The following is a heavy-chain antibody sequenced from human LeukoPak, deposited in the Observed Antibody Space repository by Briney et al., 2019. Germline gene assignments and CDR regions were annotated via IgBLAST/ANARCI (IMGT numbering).Heavy chain of an antibody. D-gene: IGHD6-13*01. CDR3: ARGGVAAAGTFDAFDI. Sequence: GGSLRLSCAASGFTFSSYAMHWVRQAPGKGLEWVAVISYDGSNKYYADSVKGRFTISRDNSKNTLYLQMNSLRAEDTAVYYCARGGVAAAGTFDAFDIWGQGTMVTVSS. J-gene: IGHJ3*02. CDR2: ISYDGSNK. CDR1: GFTFSSYA. V-gene: IGHV3-30-3*01.